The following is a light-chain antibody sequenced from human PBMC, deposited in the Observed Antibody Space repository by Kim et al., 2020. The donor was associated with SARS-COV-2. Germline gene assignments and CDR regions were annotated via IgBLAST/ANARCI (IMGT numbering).Light chain of an antibody. CDR1: QSVSSSY. Sequence: SPGERATLSCRASQSVSSSYLAWYQQKPGQAPRLLIYGASSRATGIPDRFSGSGSGTDFTLTISRLEPEDFAVYYCQQYGSSPLTFGGGTRVDIK. V-gene: IGKV3-20*01. J-gene: IGKJ5*01. CDR2: GAS. CDR3: QQYGSSPLT.